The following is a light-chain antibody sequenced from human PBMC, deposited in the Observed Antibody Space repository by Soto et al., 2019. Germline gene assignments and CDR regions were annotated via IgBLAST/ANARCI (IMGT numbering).Light chain of an antibody. Sequence: QSALTQPASVSGSPGQSLTISCTGTSSDVGKYNLVSWYQQHPGKAPKLMIYEDVERPSGISNRFSGSKSGNTASLTISGLRTEDEADYYCCSYAGGTSVVFGGGTQLTVL. CDR3: CSYAGGTSVV. V-gene: IGLV2-23*01. CDR2: EDV. J-gene: IGLJ2*01. CDR1: SSDVGKYNL.